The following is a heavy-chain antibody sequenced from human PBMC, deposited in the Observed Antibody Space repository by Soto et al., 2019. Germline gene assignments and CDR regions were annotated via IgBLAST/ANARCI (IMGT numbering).Heavy chain of an antibody. CDR1: GFTCSSYS. J-gene: IGHJ3*02. V-gene: IGHV3-21*01. CDR2: ISSSSSYI. Sequence: GGSLRLSCAASGFTCSSYSMNWVRQDPGKGLEWVSSISSSSSYIYYADSVKGRFTISRDNAKNSLYLQMNSLRAEDTAVYYCARDLSQIGQLGLAFDIWGQGTMVTVSS. CDR3: ARDLSQIGQLGLAFDI. D-gene: IGHD6-13*01.